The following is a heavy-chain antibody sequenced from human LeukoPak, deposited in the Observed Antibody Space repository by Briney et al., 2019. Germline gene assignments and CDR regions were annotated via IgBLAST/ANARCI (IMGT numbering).Heavy chain of an antibody. Sequence: ASVKVSCKASGYTFTSYYMHWVRQAPGQGLEWMGWINPNSGGTNYAQKFQGRVTMTRDTSISTAYMELSRLRSDDTAVYYCARGGYDFWSGYYYYMDVWGKGTTVTVSS. CDR2: INPNSGGT. J-gene: IGHJ6*03. V-gene: IGHV1-2*02. D-gene: IGHD3-3*01. CDR3: ARGGYDFWSGYYYYMDV. CDR1: GYTFTSYY.